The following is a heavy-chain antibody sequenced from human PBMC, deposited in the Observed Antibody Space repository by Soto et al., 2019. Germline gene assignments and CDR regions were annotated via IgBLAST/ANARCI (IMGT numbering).Heavy chain of an antibody. D-gene: IGHD2-8*02. CDR3: PRGDYGTGGYPFPYFDY. V-gene: IGHV1-2*02. CDR2: INPDSGAT. Sequence: HEHLVQSGAEVKRPGASLKVSCKASGYRFTGYYIHWVRQAPGQGLEWMGWINPDSGATNYAQNFQGRVTLTSDTSISTASMDLTSLTSDDTAVYYCPRGDYGTGGYPFPYFDYWGQGTLVIVSS. CDR1: GYRFTGYY. J-gene: IGHJ4*02.